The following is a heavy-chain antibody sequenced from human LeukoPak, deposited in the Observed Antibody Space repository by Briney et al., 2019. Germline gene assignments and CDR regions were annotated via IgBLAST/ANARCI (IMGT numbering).Heavy chain of an antibody. CDR1: GFTFSSYG. CDR3: AKVAWEIDAFDI. CDR2: ISYDGSNK. D-gene: IGHD1-26*01. V-gene: IGHV3-30*18. J-gene: IGHJ3*02. Sequence: GRSLRLSCAASGFTFSSYGMHWVRQAPGKGLEWVAVISYDGSNKYYADSVKGRFTISRDNSKNTLYLQMNSLRAEDTAVYYCAKVAWEIDAFDIWGQGTMVTVPS.